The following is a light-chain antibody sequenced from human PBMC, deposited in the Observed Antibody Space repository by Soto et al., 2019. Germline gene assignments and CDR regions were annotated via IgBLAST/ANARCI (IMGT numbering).Light chain of an antibody. J-gene: IGKJ4*01. CDR2: VAS. Sequence: AIQMTQSPSSVSASVGDRVTITCRASQDIGDDLGWYQQKPGKVPKLLIYVASSLQSGVPSRFSGSGSCTDFTLTISSLQPEDSATYYWLQDYNYPLTFGGGTKVEIK. CDR3: LQDYNYPLT. V-gene: IGKV1-6*02. CDR1: QDIGDD.